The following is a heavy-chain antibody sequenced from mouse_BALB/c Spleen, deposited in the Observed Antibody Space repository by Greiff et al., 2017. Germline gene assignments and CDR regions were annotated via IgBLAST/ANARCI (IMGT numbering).Heavy chain of an antibody. D-gene: IGHD2-4*01. V-gene: IGHV5-6-3*01. CDR1: GFTFSSYG. J-gene: IGHJ4*01. Sequence: EVHLVESGGGLVQPGGSLKLSCAASGFTFSSYGMSWVRQTPDKRLELVATINSNGGSTYYPDSVKGRFTISRDNAKNTLYLQMSSLKSEDTAMYYCAREGGFYYDYDGYAMDYWGQGTSVTVSS. CDR2: INSNGGST. CDR3: AREGGFYYDYDGYAMDY.